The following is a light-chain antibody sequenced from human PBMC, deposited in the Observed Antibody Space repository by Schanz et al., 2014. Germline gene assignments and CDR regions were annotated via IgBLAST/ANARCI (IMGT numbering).Light chain of an antibody. CDR2: GAS. CDR3: QQSYNSPLT. Sequence: EIVMTQSPATLSVSPGERATLSCRASQSVSSNLAWYQQKPGQAPRLLIYGASTRATGIPARFSGSGSGTEFTLTISSLQREDFATYYCQQSYNSPLTFGQGTKVEIK. CDR1: QSVSSN. J-gene: IGKJ1*01. V-gene: IGKV3-15*01.